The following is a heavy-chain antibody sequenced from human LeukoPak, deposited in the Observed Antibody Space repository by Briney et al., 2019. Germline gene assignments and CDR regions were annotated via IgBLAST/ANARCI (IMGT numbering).Heavy chain of an antibody. Sequence: GSLRLSCAASGFSVSTTYLTWVRQPPGKGLEWIGSIYYSGSTYYNPSLKSRVTISVDTSKNQFSLKLSSVTAADTAVYYCARDGAGSDAFDIWGQGTMVTVSS. CDR3: ARDGAGSDAFDI. CDR2: IYYSGST. V-gene: IGHV4-39*07. J-gene: IGHJ3*02. D-gene: IGHD6-19*01. CDR1: GFSVSTTY.